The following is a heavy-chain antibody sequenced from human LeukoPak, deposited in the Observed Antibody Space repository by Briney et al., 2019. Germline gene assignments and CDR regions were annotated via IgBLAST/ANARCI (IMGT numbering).Heavy chain of an antibody. J-gene: IGHJ4*02. Sequence: GGSLRLSCAASRFTFSSYAMSWVRQAPGKGLEWVGFIRSKAYGGTAEYAASVKGRFTISRDDSKSIAYLQMNSLKTEDTAVYYCTREQRSLGTDYWGQGTLVTVSS. V-gene: IGHV3-49*04. CDR1: RFTFSSYA. CDR2: IRSKAYGGTA. D-gene: IGHD3-10*01. CDR3: TREQRSLGTDY.